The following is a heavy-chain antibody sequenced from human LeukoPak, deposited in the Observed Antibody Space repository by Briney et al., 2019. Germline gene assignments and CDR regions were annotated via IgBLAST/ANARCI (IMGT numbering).Heavy chain of an antibody. Sequence: SSETLSLTCTVSGGSISSYYWSWIRQPPGKGLEYIGYIYYSENTNYNPSLKSRVTISLDTSKNQFSLKLTSVTAADTAVYYCARVVSSSWEYYYYMDVWGKGTTVTISS. D-gene: IGHD6-13*01. CDR2: IYYSENT. V-gene: IGHV4-59*01. CDR3: ARVVSSSWEYYYYMDV. J-gene: IGHJ6*03. CDR1: GGSISSYY.